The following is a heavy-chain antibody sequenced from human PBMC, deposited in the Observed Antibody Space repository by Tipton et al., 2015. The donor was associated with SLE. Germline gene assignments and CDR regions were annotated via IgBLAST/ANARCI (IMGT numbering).Heavy chain of an antibody. J-gene: IGHJ4*02. D-gene: IGHD3-9*01. V-gene: IGHV4-34*01. Sequence: TLSLTCTVSGGSISSFHWTWIRQAPGKGLEWIGEINHSGSTNYNPSLKGRITLSVDTSRNQISLKLSSVTAADTAVYYCARRYDLSTGILNWGQGTLATVSS. CDR2: INHSGST. CDR1: GGSISSFH. CDR3: ARRYDLSTGILN.